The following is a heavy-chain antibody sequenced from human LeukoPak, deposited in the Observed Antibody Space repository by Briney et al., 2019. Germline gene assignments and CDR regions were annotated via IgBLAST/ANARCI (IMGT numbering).Heavy chain of an antibody. V-gene: IGHV3-72*01. Sequence: PGGSLRLSCAASGFTFSDHYMDWVRQAPGKGLEWVGRTRNKANSYTTECAASVKGRFTISRDDSKNSLYLQMNSLKTEDTAVYYCARSIVAGSFDYWGQGTLVTVSS. CDR2: TRNKANSYTT. J-gene: IGHJ4*02. D-gene: IGHD6-19*01. CDR1: GFTFSDHY. CDR3: ARSIVAGSFDY.